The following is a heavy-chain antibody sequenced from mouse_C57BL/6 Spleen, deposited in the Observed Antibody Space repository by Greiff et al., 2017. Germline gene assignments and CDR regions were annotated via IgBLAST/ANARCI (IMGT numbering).Heavy chain of an antibody. V-gene: IGHV1-81*01. CDR3: ARATAQANAMDY. D-gene: IGHD3-2*02. J-gene: IGHJ4*01. Sequence: VQRVESGAELARPGASVKLSCKASGYTFTSYGISWVKQRTGQGLEWIGEIYPRSGNTYYNEKFKGKATLTADKSSSTAYMELRSLTSEDSAVYFCARATAQANAMDYWGQGTSVTVSS. CDR2: IYPRSGNT. CDR1: GYTFTSYG.